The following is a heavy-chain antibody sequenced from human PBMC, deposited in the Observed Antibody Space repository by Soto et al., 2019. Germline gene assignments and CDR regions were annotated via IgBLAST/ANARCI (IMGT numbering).Heavy chain of an antibody. J-gene: IGHJ4*02. CDR2: IYYSGST. V-gene: IGHV4-61*01. CDR1: GGSVSSGSYY. CDR3: ARAILKYYDSSGPTPYYFDY. Sequence: KTSETLSLTCTVSGGSVSSGSYYWSWIRQPPGKGLEWIGYIYYSGSTNYNPSLKSRVTISVDTSKNQFSLKLSSVTAADTAVYHCARAILKYYDSSGPTPYYFDYWGQGTLVTVSS. D-gene: IGHD3-22*01.